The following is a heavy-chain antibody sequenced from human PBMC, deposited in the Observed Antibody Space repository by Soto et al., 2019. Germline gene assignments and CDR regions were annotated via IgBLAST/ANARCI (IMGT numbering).Heavy chain of an antibody. CDR2: IYSGGST. J-gene: IGHJ6*04. CDR3: ASLAPLYYDFWSGPPDV. D-gene: IGHD3-3*01. Sequence: GGSLRLSCAASGFTVSSNYMSWVRQAPGKGLEWVSVIYSGGSTYYADSVKGRFTISRDNSKNTLYLQMNSLRAEDTAVYYCASLAPLYYDFWSGPPDVWGKGTTVTVSS. V-gene: IGHV3-66*01. CDR1: GFTVSSNY.